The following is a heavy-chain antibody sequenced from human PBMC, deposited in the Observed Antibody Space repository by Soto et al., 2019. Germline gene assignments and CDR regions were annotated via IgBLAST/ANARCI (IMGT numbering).Heavy chain of an antibody. V-gene: IGHV1-18*04. CDR1: GYTFTSYG. D-gene: IGHD3-3*01. Sequence: ASVKVSCKASGYTFTSYGISWVRQAPGQGLEWMGWISAYNGNTNYAQKLQGRVPMTTDTSTSTAYMELRSLRSDDTAVYYCARGGYYDFWSGYYGLRRDNWFDPWGQGTLVTVSS. J-gene: IGHJ5*02. CDR3: ARGGYYDFWSGYYGLRRDNWFDP. CDR2: ISAYNGNT.